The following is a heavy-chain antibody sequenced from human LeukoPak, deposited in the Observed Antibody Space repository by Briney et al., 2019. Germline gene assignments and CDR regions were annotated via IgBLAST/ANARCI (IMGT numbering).Heavy chain of an antibody. CDR3: AKDLDYHYYYGMDV. CDR2: ISWNSGSI. J-gene: IGHJ6*02. V-gene: IGHV3-9*01. CDR1: GFIFNNYA. Sequence: GGSLRLSCAGSGFIFNNYAMHRVRQPPGKGLEWVSGISWNSGSIGYADSVKGRFTISRDNAKNSLYLQMNSLRAEDTALYYCAKDLDYHYYYGMDVWGQGTTVTVSS.